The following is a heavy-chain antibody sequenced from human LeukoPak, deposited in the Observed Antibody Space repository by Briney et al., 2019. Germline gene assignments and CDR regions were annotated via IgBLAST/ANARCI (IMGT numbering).Heavy chain of an antibody. J-gene: IGHJ3*02. CDR1: GCSISSGRYY. CDR3: ARELITKADAFDI. D-gene: IGHD1-20*01. Sequence: KPSQTLSLTCTASGCSISSGRYYWSWIRQPAGKGLEWIGRFYARGNTNYNPSLKSRVTMSVDTSKIQLSLKLTSVTAADTAVYYCARELITKADAFDIWGQGTMVTVSS. V-gene: IGHV4-61*02. CDR2: FYARGNT.